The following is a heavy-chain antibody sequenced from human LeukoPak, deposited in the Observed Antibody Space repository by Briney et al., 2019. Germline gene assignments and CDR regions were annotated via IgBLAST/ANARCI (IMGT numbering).Heavy chain of an antibody. V-gene: IGHV3-7*01. J-gene: IGHJ4*02. CDR1: GFNFNYYF. D-gene: IGHD6-13*01. Sequence: GGSLRLSCAMSGFNFNYYFMAWVRQAPGKGLEWLATIDKDGSGTEYIDSVRGRFTISRDNTTKSIHLQMSSLSADDTAVYFCATEYWYRHDYWGQGTLVTVSS. CDR3: ATEYWYRHDY. CDR2: IDKDGSGT.